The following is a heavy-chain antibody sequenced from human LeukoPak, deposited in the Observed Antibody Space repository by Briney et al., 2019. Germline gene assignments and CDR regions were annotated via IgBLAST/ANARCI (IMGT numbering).Heavy chain of an antibody. CDR3: ARDYYADRWFDP. V-gene: IGHV1-8*01. CDR1: GYTFTNHD. CDR2: MNPNSGDT. Sequence: ASVKVSCKASGYTFTNHDIHWVRQATGQGLEWMRWMNPNSGDTGYGTKFQGRVTMTRDTSIRTAYMELSSLRSEDTAVYYCARDYYADRWFDPWGQGTLVIVSS. D-gene: IGHD3-22*01. J-gene: IGHJ5*02.